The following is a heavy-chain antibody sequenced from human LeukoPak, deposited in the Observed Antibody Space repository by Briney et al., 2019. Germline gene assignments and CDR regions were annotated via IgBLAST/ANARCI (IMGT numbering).Heavy chain of an antibody. CDR1: GGSISSYY. CDR3: ARGRRGYCSGGSCSFDY. D-gene: IGHD2-15*01. J-gene: IGHJ4*02. V-gene: IGHV4-59*01. CDR2: IYYSGST. Sequence: SETLSLTCTVSGGSISSYYWSWIRQPPGKGLGWIGYIYYSGSTNYNPSLKSRVTISVDTSKNQFSLKLSSVTAADTAVYYCARGRRGYCSGGSCSFDYWGQGTLVTVSS.